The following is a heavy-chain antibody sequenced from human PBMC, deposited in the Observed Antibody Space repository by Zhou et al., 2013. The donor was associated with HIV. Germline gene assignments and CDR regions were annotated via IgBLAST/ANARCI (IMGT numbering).Heavy chain of an antibody. D-gene: IGHD1-26*01. CDR2: ISPFNDNT. CDR3: ARDPGKFDY. Sequence: QVQLVQSGTEVKKPGASVKVSCKASGYTFTTFPISWIRQAPGQGLEWMGWISPFNDNTVYAQNLQDRVTMTADTSTRTAYMELRSLTSDDTAVYYCARDPGKFDYWGQGTLVTVSS. J-gene: IGHJ4*02. CDR1: GYTFTTFP. V-gene: IGHV1-18*01.